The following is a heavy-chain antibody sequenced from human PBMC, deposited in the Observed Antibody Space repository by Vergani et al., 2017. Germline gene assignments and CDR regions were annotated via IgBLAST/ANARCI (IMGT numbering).Heavy chain of an antibody. CDR2: IKQDGSEK. Sequence: EVQLVESGGGLVQPGGSLRLSCAASGFTFSSYWMSWVRQAPGKGLEWVANIKQDGSEKYYVDSVKGRFTISRDNAKNSLYLQMNSLRAEDTAVYYCARERRPYYYDSSGYYPYYCDYWGQGTLVTVSS. CDR3: ARERRPYYYDSSGYYPYYCDY. J-gene: IGHJ4*02. CDR1: GFTFSSYW. D-gene: IGHD3-22*01. V-gene: IGHV3-7*01.